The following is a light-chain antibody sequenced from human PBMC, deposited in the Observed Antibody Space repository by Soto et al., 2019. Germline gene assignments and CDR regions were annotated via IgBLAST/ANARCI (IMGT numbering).Light chain of an antibody. CDR1: QSISGW. J-gene: IGKJ1*01. CDR2: DVS. Sequence: DIPMTQSPSTLSASVGDRVTITCRASQSISGWLAWYQQKPGKAPNLLIYDVSTLESGVPSRFSGSGSGTEFTLTINSLQPDDFATYYCQQYSDLGTFGQGTKVEVK. V-gene: IGKV1-5*01. CDR3: QQYSDLGT.